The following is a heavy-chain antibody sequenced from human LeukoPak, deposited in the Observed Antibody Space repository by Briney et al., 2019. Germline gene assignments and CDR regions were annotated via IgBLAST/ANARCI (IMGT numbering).Heavy chain of an antibody. CDR1: GFTFSIYA. V-gene: IGHV3-23*01. J-gene: IGHJ4*02. CDR3: AKPIPPYYILTGNFDY. D-gene: IGHD3-9*01. CDR2: ISGSGGST. Sequence: PGGSLGLSCAAPGFTFSIYAMSWVRHAPGKGLEWVSAISGSGGSTYYADSVKGRFTIYRDNSKNTLYLQMNSLRAEDTAVYYCAKPIPPYYILTGNFDYWGQGTLVTVSS.